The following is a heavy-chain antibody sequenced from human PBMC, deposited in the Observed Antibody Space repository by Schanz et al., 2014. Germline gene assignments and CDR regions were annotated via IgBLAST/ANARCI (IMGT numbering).Heavy chain of an antibody. CDR2: ISGGGGTT. CDR3: TKDRSWDYDSSGYFDY. D-gene: IGHD3-22*01. V-gene: IGHV3-23*04. Sequence: EVQLVASGGGLVQPGGSLRLSCGSSGFTFSPYWMHWVRQAPGKGLVWVSAISGGGGTTYYADSVKGRFTISRDNSKNTLYLQMNSLRAEDTAVYYCTKDRSWDYDSSGYFDYWRQGTLXTVSS. J-gene: IGHJ4*02. CDR1: GFTFSPYW.